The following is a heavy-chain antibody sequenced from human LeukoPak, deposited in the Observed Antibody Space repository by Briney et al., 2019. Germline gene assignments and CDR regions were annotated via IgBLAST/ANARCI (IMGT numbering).Heavy chain of an antibody. CDR1: GFTFTSSA. Sequence: SVKVSCKASGFTFTSSAMQWVRQARGQRLEWIGWIVVGSGNTNYAQKFQERVTITRDMSTSTAYMELSRLRSEDTAVYYCAADPVYYYDSSVYPTFGYWGQGTLVTVSP. D-gene: IGHD3-22*01. J-gene: IGHJ4*02. CDR3: AADPVYYYDSSVYPTFGY. V-gene: IGHV1-58*02. CDR2: IVVGSGNT.